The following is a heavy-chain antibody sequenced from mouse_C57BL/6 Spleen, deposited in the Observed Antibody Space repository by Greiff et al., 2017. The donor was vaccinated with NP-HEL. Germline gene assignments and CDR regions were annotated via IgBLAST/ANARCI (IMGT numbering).Heavy chain of an antibody. J-gene: IGHJ3*01. V-gene: IGHV1-85*01. Sequence: VQLQQSGPELVKPGASVKLSCKASGYTFTSYDINWVKQRPGQGLEWIGWIYPRDGSTKYNEKFKGKATLTVDKSSSTAYMELHSLTSEISAVYFGARGELYSNYGPWFAYWGQGTLVTVSA. CDR2: IYPRDGST. CDR1: GYTFTSYD. CDR3: ARGELYSNYGPWFAY. D-gene: IGHD2-5*01.